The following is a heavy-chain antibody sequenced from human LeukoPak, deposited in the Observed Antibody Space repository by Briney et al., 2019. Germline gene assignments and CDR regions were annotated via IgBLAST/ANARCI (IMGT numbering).Heavy chain of an antibody. D-gene: IGHD1-26*01. V-gene: IGHV3-7*01. CDR1: GLSLSSYW. CDR3: ARGRGSSVY. CDR2: IKQDGSEK. J-gene: IGHJ4*02. Sequence: GGSLRLSCAASGLSLSSYWMSWVRQAPGKGLEWVANIKQDGSEKYYVDSVKGRFTISRDNAKNSLYLQMNSLRAEDTAVYYCARGRGSSVYWGQGTLVTVSS.